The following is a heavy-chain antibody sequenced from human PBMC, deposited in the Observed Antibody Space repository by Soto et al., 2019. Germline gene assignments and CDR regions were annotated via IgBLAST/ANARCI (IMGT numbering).Heavy chain of an antibody. V-gene: IGHV4-31*03. CDR2: IYFSGTT. J-gene: IGHJ6*02. CDR1: GGSISSSDYY. D-gene: IGHD5-12*01. Sequence: QVQLQESGPGLVKPSQTLSLTCTVSGGSISSSDYYWSWIRQHPGKGLEWIGTIYFSGTTYYNPSLKSRVTISVDTSKSQFSLKLSSVTAADTAVYSCARAIVVTVGGMDVWGRGTTVTVAS. CDR3: ARAIVVTVGGMDV.